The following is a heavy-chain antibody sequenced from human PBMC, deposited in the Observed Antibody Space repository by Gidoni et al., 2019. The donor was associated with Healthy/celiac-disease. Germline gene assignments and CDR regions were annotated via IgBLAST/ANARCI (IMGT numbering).Heavy chain of an antibody. D-gene: IGHD3-22*01. V-gene: IGHV3-23*01. Sequence: EVQLLESGGGLVQPGGSLRLSCAASGFPFSSYAMSWVRQAPGKGLEWVSAISGSGGSTYYADSVKGRFTISRDNSKNTLYLQMNSLRAEDTAVYYCAKPLPTYYDSSGYYVHWGQGTLVTVSS. CDR3: AKPLPTYYDSSGYYVH. J-gene: IGHJ4*02. CDR2: ISGSGGST. CDR1: GFPFSSYA.